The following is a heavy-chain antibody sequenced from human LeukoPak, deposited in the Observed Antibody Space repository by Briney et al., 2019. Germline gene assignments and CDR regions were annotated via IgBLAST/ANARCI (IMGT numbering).Heavy chain of an antibody. CDR1: GFTFSSYA. D-gene: IGHD3-10*01. CDR2: ISYDGSNK. J-gene: IGHJ4*02. V-gene: IGHV3-30*04. Sequence: PGGSLRLSCAASGFTFSSYAMHWVRQAPGKGLEWVAVISYDGSNKYYADSVKGRFTISRDNSKNTLYLQMNSLRAEDTAVYYCARDLNIWFGIFDYWGQGTLVTVSS. CDR3: ARDLNIWFGIFDY.